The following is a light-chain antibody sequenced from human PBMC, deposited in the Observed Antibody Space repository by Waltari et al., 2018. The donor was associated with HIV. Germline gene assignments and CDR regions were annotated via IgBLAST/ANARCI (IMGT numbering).Light chain of an antibody. V-gene: IGLV1-44*01. CDR3: AAWDDNLNGL. CDR2: NSN. J-gene: IGLJ2*01. Sequence: QSGLTQPPSASGTPGQRVTISCSGGRFNIGSNSVTWYQQLPGAAPRLLIYNSNQPPSGVPDRFSGSKSGTSASLAISGLQSEDEADYYCAAWDDNLNGLFGGGTKLTVL. CDR1: RFNIGSNS.